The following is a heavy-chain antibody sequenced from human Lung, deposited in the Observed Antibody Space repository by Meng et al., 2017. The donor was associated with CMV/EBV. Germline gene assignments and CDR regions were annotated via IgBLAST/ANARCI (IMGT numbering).Heavy chain of an antibody. CDR2: IRSSSRYI. J-gene: IGHJ6*02. Sequence: GESLKISCAASGFTFSRYSMNWVRQAPGKGLEWVSSIRSSSRYIYYTDSVKGGFTISTDNAKTSLYLQMNSLRAEDTAVYYCAREREELITTFGVATSSRYGMDVWGRGTTVTVSS. CDR3: AREREELITTFGVATSSRYGMDV. V-gene: IGHV3-21*01. D-gene: IGHD3-3*01. CDR1: GFTFSRYS.